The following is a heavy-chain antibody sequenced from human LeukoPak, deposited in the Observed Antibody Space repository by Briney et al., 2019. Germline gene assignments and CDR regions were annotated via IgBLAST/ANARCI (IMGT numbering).Heavy chain of an antibody. V-gene: IGHV4-4*09. CDR1: GGSISSNC. J-gene: IGHJ4*02. Sequence: SETLSLTCTVSGGSISSNCWSWIRQPPGRGLEWIGCIYASGTTNYNPSLKGRLTLSVDTSNNRFSLTVTSETAADTAAYFCGGRGFWGQGTLVIVSS. CDR2: IYASGTT. CDR3: GGRGF. D-gene: IGHD3-10*01.